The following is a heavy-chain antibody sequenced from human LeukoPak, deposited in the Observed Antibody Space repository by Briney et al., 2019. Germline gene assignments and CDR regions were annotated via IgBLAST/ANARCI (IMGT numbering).Heavy chain of an antibody. CDR3: ARDQGGSYSTPMYYYYYYMDV. J-gene: IGHJ6*03. Sequence: ASVKVSCKASGYTFTGYYMHWVRQAPGQGLEWMGWINPNSGGTNYAQKFQGRVTMTRDTSISTAYMELSRLRSDDTAVYYCARDQGGSYSTPMYYYYYYMDVWGKGTTVTVSS. V-gene: IGHV1-2*02. D-gene: IGHD1-26*01. CDR1: GYTFTGYY. CDR2: INPNSGGT.